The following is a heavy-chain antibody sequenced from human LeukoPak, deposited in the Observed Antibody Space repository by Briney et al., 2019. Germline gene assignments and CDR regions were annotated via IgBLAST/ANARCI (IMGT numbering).Heavy chain of an antibody. J-gene: IGHJ6*03. V-gene: IGHV1-8*01. D-gene: IGHD3-16*01. CDR1: GYTFISYD. Sequence: ASVTVSCKASGYTFISYDTDWVRQVTGQGLEWMGWMSPKSGNTDYAQKFKGRVTMTRNTSINTAYLELSSLTSDDTAVYFCARGVGGLGNMDVWGKGTTVIISS. CDR2: MSPKSGNT. CDR3: ARGVGGLGNMDV.